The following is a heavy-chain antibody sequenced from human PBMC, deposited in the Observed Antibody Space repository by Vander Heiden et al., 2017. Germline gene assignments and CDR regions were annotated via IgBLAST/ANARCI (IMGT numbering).Heavy chain of an antibody. CDR2: ICSSGSNI. J-gene: IGHJ4*02. CDR1: GFIFSYFK. CDR3: ASFRVDY. Sequence: VQLVESGGGLAQPGGSLRLSCAASGFIFSYFKMPWVRQAPGKGLEWVSYICSSGSNIYYADSVKGRFTISRDNAKDSLYLKMNSLGDEDTAVYYCASFRVDYWGQGTLVTVSS. V-gene: IGHV3-48*02.